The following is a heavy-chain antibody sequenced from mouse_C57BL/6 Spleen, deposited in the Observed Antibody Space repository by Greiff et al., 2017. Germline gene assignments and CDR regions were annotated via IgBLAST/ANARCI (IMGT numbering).Heavy chain of an antibody. CDR1: GYTFTDYN. V-gene: IGHV1-22*01. D-gene: IGHD1-1*01. CDR3: ARQGYGSSYADYYAMDY. CDR2: INPNNGGT. J-gene: IGHJ4*01. Sequence: EVQLQQSGPELVKPGASVKMSCKASGYTFTDYNMHWVKQSHGKSLEWIGYINPNNGGTSYNQKFKGKATLTVNKSSSTAYMELRSLTSEDSAVYYCARQGYGSSYADYYAMDYWGQGTSVTVSS.